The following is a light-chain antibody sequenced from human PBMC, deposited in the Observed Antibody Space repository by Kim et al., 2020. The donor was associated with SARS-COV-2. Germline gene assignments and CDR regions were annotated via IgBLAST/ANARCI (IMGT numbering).Light chain of an antibody. CDR2: DVS. CDR1: SSDVGDYNY. Sequence: QSINISCTGTSSDVGDYNYVSWYQQHPGKAPKLMIYDVSKRPSGVYNRFSGSKSGNTASLTISGLQAEDEADYYCSAYTSSSTFVVFGGGTQLTVL. CDR3: SAYTSSSTFVV. V-gene: IGLV2-14*04. J-gene: IGLJ2*01.